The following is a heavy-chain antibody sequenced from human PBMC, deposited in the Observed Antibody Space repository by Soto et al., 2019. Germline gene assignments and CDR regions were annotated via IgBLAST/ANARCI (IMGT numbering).Heavy chain of an antibody. CDR1: GFTFSSYT. CDR2: ISSGSSYI. CDR3: ARDILSGGAYPDS. J-gene: IGHJ5*01. D-gene: IGHD3-10*01. Sequence: GSLRLSCAASGFTFSSYTMNWVRQAPGKGLEWVSSISSGSSYIYYAGSVRGRFSISRDNAQNSLFLQMNSLRAEDSAVYYCARDILSGGAYPDSWGQGTKVTVSS. V-gene: IGHV3-21*01.